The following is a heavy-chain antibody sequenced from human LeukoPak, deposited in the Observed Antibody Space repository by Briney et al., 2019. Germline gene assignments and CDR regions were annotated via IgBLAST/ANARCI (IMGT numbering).Heavy chain of an antibody. CDR3: ARGHNYYDSSGYYYGNDYYYYGMDV. CDR1: GYTFTSYD. J-gene: IGHJ6*02. V-gene: IGHV1-8*01. D-gene: IGHD3-22*01. Sequence: GASVKVSCKASGYTFTSYDINWVRRATGQGLEWMGWMNPNSGNTGYAQKFQGRVTMTRNTSISTAYMELSSLRSEDTAVYYCARGHNYYDSSGYYYGNDYYYYGMDVWGQGTTVTVSS. CDR2: MNPNSGNT.